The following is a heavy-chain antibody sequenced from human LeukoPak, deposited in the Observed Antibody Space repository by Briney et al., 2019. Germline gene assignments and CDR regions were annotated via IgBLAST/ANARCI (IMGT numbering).Heavy chain of an antibody. CDR3: AREPGYSYGFDY. Sequence: PSETLSLTCTVSGGSISSSSYYWGWIRQPPGKGLEWIGSIYYSGSTYYNPSLKSRVTISVDTSKNQFSLKLSSVTAADTAVYYCAREPGYSYGFDYWGQGTLVTVSS. CDR1: GGSISSSSYY. V-gene: IGHV4-39*07. J-gene: IGHJ4*02. D-gene: IGHD5-18*01. CDR2: IYYSGST.